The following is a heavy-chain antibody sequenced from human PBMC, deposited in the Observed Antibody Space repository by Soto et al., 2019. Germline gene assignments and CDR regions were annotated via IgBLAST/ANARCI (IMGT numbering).Heavy chain of an antibody. D-gene: IGHD5-12*01. J-gene: IGHJ2*01. Sequence: QVQLVQSGAEVNKPGASVKVSCKASGYTFTSYAMHWVRQAPGQRLERMGWINAGNGNTKYSQKFQGRVTITRDTSASTACMELSSLRSEDTAVYYWAREATGSRYFDLWGRGTLVTVSS. CDR3: AREATGSRYFDL. V-gene: IGHV1-3*01. CDR2: INAGNGNT. CDR1: GYTFTSYA.